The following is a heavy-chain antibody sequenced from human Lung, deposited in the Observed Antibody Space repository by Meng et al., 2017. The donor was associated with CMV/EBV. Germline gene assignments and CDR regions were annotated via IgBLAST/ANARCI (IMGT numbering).Heavy chain of an antibody. V-gene: IGHV2-26*01. J-gene: IGHJ6*02. CDR1: GFSLNNGRMR. CDR2: IFSNDEK. Sequence: SGXXLVKPTETLTLTCNVSGFSLNNGRMRVSWIRQPPGKALEWLAHIFSNDEKSYSTSLKSRLTITKNSSRRRVVLTMTNMDPVDTGTYYCARMATYYHYDRDVWGQGTTVTVSS. CDR3: ARMATYYHYDRDV.